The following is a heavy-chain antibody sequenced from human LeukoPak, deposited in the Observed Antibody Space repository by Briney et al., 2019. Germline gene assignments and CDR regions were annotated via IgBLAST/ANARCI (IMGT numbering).Heavy chain of an antibody. J-gene: IGHJ4*02. CDR2: IYPGDSDT. V-gene: IGHV5-51*01. CDR1: GYTFTSYW. Sequence: GESLKISCKSSGYTFTSYWIAWVRQMPGKGLEWMGIIYPGDSDTRYSPSFQGRVTISADKSISTAYLQWSSLKASDTAMYYCAVPVGRRAYHTIDYWGQGTLVTVSS. CDR3: AVPVGRRAYHTIDY. D-gene: IGHD3-3*01.